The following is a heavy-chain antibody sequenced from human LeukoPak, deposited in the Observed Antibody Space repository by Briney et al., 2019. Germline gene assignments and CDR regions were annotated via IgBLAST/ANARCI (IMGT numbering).Heavy chain of an antibody. Sequence: GGSLRLSCAASGFTFSSYSMNWVRQAPGKGLEWVANIKKDGSEKYYVDSVKGRFTISRDNAKNSLYLQMNSLRAEDTAVYYCAIPGGSSANWFDPWGQGTQVTVSS. D-gene: IGHD6-13*01. J-gene: IGHJ5*02. V-gene: IGHV3-7*01. CDR3: AIPGGSSANWFDP. CDR2: IKKDGSEK. CDR1: GFTFSSYS.